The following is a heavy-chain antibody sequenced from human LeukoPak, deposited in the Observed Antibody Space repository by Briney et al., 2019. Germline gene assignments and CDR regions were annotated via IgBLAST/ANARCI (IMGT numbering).Heavy chain of an antibody. CDR2: ISGSGGST. J-gene: IGHJ4*02. V-gene: IGHV3-23*01. D-gene: IGHD3-10*01. CDR1: GFTFSSYA. CDR3: AKDLGSYGSRSYWNY. Sequence: GGSLRLSCEGSGFTFSSYAMSWVRQAPGKGLEGVSSISGSGGSTYYADSVKGRFTIYRDNSKNTLYLQMNSLRAEDTAVYYCAKDLGSYGSRSYWNYWGQGTLVTVSS.